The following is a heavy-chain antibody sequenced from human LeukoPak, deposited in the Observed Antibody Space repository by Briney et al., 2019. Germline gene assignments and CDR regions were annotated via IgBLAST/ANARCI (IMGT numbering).Heavy chain of an antibody. CDR3: ARGSIVLMVYAIGPGPPDY. D-gene: IGHD2-8*01. J-gene: IGHJ4*02. Sequence: SETLSLTCTVSGGSISSYYWSWIRQPPGKGLEWIGYIYYSGSTNYNPSLKSRVTISVDTSKNQFSLKLSSVTAADTAVYYCARGSIVLMVYAIGPGPPDYWGQGTLVTVSS. V-gene: IGHV4-59*12. CDR2: IYYSGST. CDR1: GGSISSYY.